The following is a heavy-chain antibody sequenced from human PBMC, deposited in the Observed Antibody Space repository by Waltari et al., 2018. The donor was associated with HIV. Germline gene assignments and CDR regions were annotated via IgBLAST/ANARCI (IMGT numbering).Heavy chain of an antibody. D-gene: IGHD2-15*01. CDR3: AREGGHCIGAACYGWFDP. CDR2: IFYAWST. V-gene: IGHV4-38-2*02. J-gene: IGHJ5*02. CDR1: GYFISSGYY. Sequence: QGQLQQSGTGLVKLSETLSLTCGVSGYFISSGYYWGWMRQTPGKGLGWIGTIFYAWSTFSNPARKSRLSMSLGTSNNQCALSLYSLTAADTAVYYCAREGGHCIGAACYGWFDPWGQGTLVTVSS.